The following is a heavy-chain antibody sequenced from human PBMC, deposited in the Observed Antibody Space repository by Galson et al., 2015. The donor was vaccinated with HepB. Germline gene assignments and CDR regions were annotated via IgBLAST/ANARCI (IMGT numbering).Heavy chain of an antibody. J-gene: IGHJ3*02. CDR2: INWNGGST. CDR1: GFTFDDYG. D-gene: IGHD3-9*01. Sequence: SLRLSCAASGFTFDDYGMSWVRQAPGKGLEWVSGINWNGGSTGYADSVKGRFTISRDNAKNSLYLQMNSLRAEDTALYYCARSGGVTRYFDWLSQDAFDIWGQGTMVTVSS. V-gene: IGHV3-20*04. CDR3: ARSGGVTRYFDWLSQDAFDI.